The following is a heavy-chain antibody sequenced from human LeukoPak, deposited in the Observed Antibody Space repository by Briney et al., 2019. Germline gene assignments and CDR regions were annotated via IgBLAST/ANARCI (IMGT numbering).Heavy chain of an antibody. CDR2: ITSSGNTM. D-gene: IGHD4-11*01. Sequence: GGSLRLSCVASGFSFSSYEINWVRQAPGKGLEWVSFITSSGNTMYYADSVKGRFTISRDNAKNSLYLQMNSLRADDTAVYYSARLRSKYWFDPWGQGTLVTVSS. V-gene: IGHV3-48*03. CDR3: ARLRSKYWFDP. CDR1: GFSFSSYE. J-gene: IGHJ5*02.